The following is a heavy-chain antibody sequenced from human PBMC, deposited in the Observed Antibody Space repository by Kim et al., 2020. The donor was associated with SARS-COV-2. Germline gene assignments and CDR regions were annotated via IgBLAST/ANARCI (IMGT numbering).Heavy chain of an antibody. D-gene: IGHD3-10*01. J-gene: IGHJ6*02. CDR3: ARNTRDYYGSGSYYKGHYGMDV. Sequence: GGSLRLSCAASGFTFSSYAMHWVRQAPGKGLEWVAVISYDGSNKYYADSVKGRFTISRDNSKNTLYLQMNSLRAEDTAVYYCARNTRDYYGSGSYYKGHYGMDVWGQGTTVTVSS. CDR2: ISYDGSNK. CDR1: GFTFSSYA. V-gene: IGHV3-30*04.